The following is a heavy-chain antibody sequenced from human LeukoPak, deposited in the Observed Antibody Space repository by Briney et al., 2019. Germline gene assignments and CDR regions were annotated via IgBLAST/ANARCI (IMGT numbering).Heavy chain of an antibody. Sequence: ASMKVSCKASGYTFTSYDINWVRQATGQGLEWMGWMNPNSGNTGYAQKFQGRVTMTRNTSISTAYMELSSLRSEDTAVYYCARAHPDIFDWLLSYAFDIWGQGTMVTVSS. V-gene: IGHV1-8*01. CDR2: MNPNSGNT. CDR1: GYTFTSYD. CDR3: ARAHPDIFDWLLSYAFDI. D-gene: IGHD3-9*01. J-gene: IGHJ3*02.